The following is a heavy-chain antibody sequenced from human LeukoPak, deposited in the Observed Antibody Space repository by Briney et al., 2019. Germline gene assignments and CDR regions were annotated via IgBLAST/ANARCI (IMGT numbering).Heavy chain of an antibody. J-gene: IGHJ3*02. CDR1: GFTFSSYA. CDR3: AKDLPSPYLVSRGRYGSGGHYGFDI. CDR2: ISGSDGST. D-gene: IGHD3-10*01. V-gene: IGHV3-23*01. Sequence: GGSLRLSCAASGFTFSSYAMSWVRQAPGRGLEWVSAISGSDGSTYYAESVKGRFTISRVNSKNTLYLQINSLRAEDTAVYYCAKDLPSPYLVSRGRYGSGGHYGFDILGQGTMVTVSS.